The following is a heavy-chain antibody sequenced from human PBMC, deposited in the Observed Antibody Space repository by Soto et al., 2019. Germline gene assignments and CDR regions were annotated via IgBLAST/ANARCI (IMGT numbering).Heavy chain of an antibody. CDR3: ARVSGIYYYGMDV. J-gene: IGHJ6*02. Sequence: WGTLTLTCAIFRRSFLGSYWSWIRQPPGKGLEWIGEINHSGSTNYNPSLKSRVTISVDTSKNHFSLKLSSVTAADTAVYYCARVSGIYYYGMDVWGQGTTVT. CDR1: RRSFLGSY. D-gene: IGHD3-10*01. V-gene: IGHV4-34*01. CDR2: INHSGST.